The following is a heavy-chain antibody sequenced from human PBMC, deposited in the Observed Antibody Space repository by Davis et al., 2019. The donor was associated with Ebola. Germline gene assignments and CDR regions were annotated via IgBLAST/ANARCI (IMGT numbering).Heavy chain of an antibody. V-gene: IGHV4-4*02. J-gene: IGHJ1*01. CDR3: ARDPLSGDYGGEVQH. CDR2: IYHSGST. D-gene: IGHD2-21*02. CDR1: GGSISSSNW. Sequence: SETLSLTCAVSGGSISSSNWWSWVRQPPGKGLEWIGEIYHSGSTNYNPFLKSRVSISVDASKNQFALKLSSVTAADTAVYHCARDPLSGDYGGEVQHWGQGTLVTVSS.